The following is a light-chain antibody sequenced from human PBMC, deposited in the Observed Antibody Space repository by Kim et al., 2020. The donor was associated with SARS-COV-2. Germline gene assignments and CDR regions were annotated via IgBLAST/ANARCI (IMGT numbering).Light chain of an antibody. CDR1: SLRSYY. CDR2: GKN. V-gene: IGLV3-19*01. CDR3: NSRDSSGNHPVV. Sequence: SSDLTQDPAVSVALGQTVRITCQGDSLRSYYASWYQQKPGQAPVLVIYGKNNRPSGIPDRFSGSSSGNTASLTITGAQAEDEADYYCNSRDSSGNHPVVFGGGTRLTVL. J-gene: IGLJ2*01.